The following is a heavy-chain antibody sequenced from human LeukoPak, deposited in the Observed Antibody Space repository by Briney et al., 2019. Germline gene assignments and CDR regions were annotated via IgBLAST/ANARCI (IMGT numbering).Heavy chain of an antibody. Sequence: GRSLRLSCAASGFTFRTYGMNWVRQAPGKGLEWVAIISYDGSNEDYADSVKGRFTISRDNSKNTLYLQMNSLRAEDSAVYYCAKSRVRGVYYFDYWGQGTLVTVSS. J-gene: IGHJ4*02. CDR2: ISYDGSNE. V-gene: IGHV3-30*18. CDR3: AKSRVRGVYYFDY. D-gene: IGHD3-10*02. CDR1: GFTFRTYG.